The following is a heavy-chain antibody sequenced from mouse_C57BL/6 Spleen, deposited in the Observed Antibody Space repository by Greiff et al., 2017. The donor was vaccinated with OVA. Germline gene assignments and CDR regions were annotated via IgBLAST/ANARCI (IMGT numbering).Heavy chain of an antibody. V-gene: IGHV1-54*01. CDR1: GYAFTNYL. CDR3: ARDDLGFAY. J-gene: IGHJ3*01. Sequence: QVQLQQSGAELVRPGTSVKVSCKASGYAFTNYLIEWVKQRPGQGLEWIGVINPGSGGTNYNEKFKGKATLTADKSSSTAYMQLSSLTSEDSAVYFCARDDLGFAYWGQGTLVTVSA. D-gene: IGHD2-4*01. CDR2: INPGSGGT.